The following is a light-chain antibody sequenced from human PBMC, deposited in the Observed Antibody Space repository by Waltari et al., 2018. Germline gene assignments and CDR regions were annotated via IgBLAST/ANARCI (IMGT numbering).Light chain of an antibody. CDR1: QSVSSNY. CDR2: GAP. Sequence: EIVLTQSPGTLSLSPGERATLSCRASQSVSSNYLAWYQQKPGQAPRLLISGAPSRATGVPDRFNGSGSGTDFTLTISRLEPEDFAMYYCQQYGFSPEYTFGQWTKLEIK. CDR3: QQYGFSPEYT. V-gene: IGKV3-20*01. J-gene: IGKJ2*01.